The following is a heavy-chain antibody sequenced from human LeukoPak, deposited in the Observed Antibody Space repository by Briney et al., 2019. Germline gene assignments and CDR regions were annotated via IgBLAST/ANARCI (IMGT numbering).Heavy chain of an antibody. D-gene: IGHD2-2*01. CDR3: AKAEFRCSSTSAYPGVDFDY. V-gene: IGHV3-23*01. Sequence: GGSLRLSCAASGFTFSSYAMSWVCQAPGKGLEWVSAISGSGGSTYYADSVKGRFTISRDNSKNTLYLQMKSLRAEHTAVYYGAKAEFRCSSTSAYPGVDFDYWGQGTLVTVSS. J-gene: IGHJ4*02. CDR2: ISGSGGST. CDR1: GFTFSSYA.